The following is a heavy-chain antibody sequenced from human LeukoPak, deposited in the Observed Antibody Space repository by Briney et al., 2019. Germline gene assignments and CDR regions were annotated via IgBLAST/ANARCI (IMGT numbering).Heavy chain of an antibody. V-gene: IGHV3-23*01. J-gene: IGHJ3*02. Sequence: GGSLRLSCTASGITFSPYAMMWVRQAPGKGPEWVSAIRGGGGSAFYADSVKGRFTISRDNSKYTLFLQMNSLRAEDTAVYYCARDPNGDYIGAFDMWGPGTMVTVSS. CDR1: GITFSPYA. D-gene: IGHD4-17*01. CDR3: ARDPNGDYIGAFDM. CDR2: IRGGGGSA.